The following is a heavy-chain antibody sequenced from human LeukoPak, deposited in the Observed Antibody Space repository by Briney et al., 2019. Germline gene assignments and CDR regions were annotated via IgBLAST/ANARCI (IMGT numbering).Heavy chain of an antibody. CDR3: ARDRYYYESSGYVGSDY. Sequence: GGSLRLSCAASGSTFSSYWMSWVRQAPGKGLEWVANIKQDGSEKYYVDSVKGRFTISRDNAKNSLYLQMNSLRAEDTAVYYCARDRYYYESSGYVGSDYWGQGTLVTVSS. V-gene: IGHV3-7*01. CDR2: IKQDGSEK. J-gene: IGHJ4*02. D-gene: IGHD3-22*01. CDR1: GSTFSSYW.